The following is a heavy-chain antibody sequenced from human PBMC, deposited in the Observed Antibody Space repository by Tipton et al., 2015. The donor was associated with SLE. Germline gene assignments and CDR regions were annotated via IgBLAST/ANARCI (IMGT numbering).Heavy chain of an antibody. J-gene: IGHJ4*02. CDR1: GFTFSSYT. CDR2: ISYDGSNK. Sequence: SLRLSCAASGFTFSSYTMHWVRQAPGKGLEWVAVISYDGSNKYYADSVKGRFTTSRDNSKNTLYLHMNSLRAEDTAVYYCARSLGYCSGGSCWPSDYWGQGTLVTVSS. V-gene: IGHV3-30*04. CDR3: ARSLGYCSGGSCWPSDY. D-gene: IGHD2-15*01.